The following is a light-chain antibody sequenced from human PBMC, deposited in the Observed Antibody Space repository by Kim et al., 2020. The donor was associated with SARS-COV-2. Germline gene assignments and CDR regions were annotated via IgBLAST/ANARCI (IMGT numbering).Light chain of an antibody. CDR3: NSRDSNDNVV. CDR1: SLRSYY. V-gene: IGLV3-19*01. J-gene: IGLJ2*01. Sequence: SSELTQDPAVSVALGRTVRITCQGDSLRSYYATWYQQKPGQAPILVIYGKNNRPSGIADRFSGSSSGNTASLTITGTQAGDEADYYCNSRDSNDNVVFGGGTKLTVL. CDR2: GKN.